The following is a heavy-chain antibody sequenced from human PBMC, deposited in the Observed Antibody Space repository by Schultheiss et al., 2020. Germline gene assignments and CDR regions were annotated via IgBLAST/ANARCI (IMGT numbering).Heavy chain of an antibody. CDR2: IYYSGST. CDR1: GGSISGYY. V-gene: IGHV4-59*08. J-gene: IGHJ4*02. D-gene: IGHD5-24*01. Sequence: SQTLSLTCTVSGGSISGYYWGWIRQAPGKGLEFIGYIYYSGSTNYNPSLKSRVTISVDTSKNQFSLKLSSVTAADTAVYYCARGERWSHFDYWGQGTLVTVSS. CDR3: ARGERWSHFDY.